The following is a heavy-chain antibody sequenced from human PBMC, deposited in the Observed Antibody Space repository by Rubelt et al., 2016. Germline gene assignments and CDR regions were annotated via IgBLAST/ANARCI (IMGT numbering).Heavy chain of an antibody. CDR2: ISGESAVK. J-gene: IGHJ4*02. Sequence: DVQLLESGGGLVQPGGSLRLSCAASEFTFSSSPMNWVRQAPGKGLEWVSYISGESAVKHYADSVKGRFIISRDNAKNSVYLQMGSLRAEDTAVYYCARDLYGDYPFDYWGRGTLVTVSS. D-gene: IGHD4-17*01. V-gene: IGHV3-48*04. CDR3: ARDLYGDYPFDY. CDR1: EFTFSSSP.